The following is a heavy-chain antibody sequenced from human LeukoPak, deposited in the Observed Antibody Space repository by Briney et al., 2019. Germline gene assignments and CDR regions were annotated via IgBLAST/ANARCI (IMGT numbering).Heavy chain of an antibody. Sequence: SVKVSCKASGGTFSSYAFSWVRQAPGQGLEWMGGIIPIFGTANYAQKFQGRVTITADESTSTAYMELSSLRSEDTAVYYCARDRWGLSYPEDAFDIWGQGTMVTVSS. V-gene: IGHV1-69*01. D-gene: IGHD7-27*01. CDR2: IIPIFGTA. CDR3: ARDRWGLSYPEDAFDI. CDR1: GGTFSSYA. J-gene: IGHJ3*02.